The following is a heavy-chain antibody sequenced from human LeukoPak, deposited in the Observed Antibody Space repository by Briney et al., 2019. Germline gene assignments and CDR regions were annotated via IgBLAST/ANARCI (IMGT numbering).Heavy chain of an antibody. J-gene: IGHJ4*02. Sequence: GGSLRLSCEVSGFTFNTYEMHWVRQAPGKGLEWLSDISSSGSTVYYSDSVKGRFTISRDNAKNSLYLQMNSLRAEDTAVYYCARGGYDVRSGSHSSLHFWGQGTLVTVSS. V-gene: IGHV3-48*03. D-gene: IGHD3-3*01. CDR2: ISSSGSTV. CDR3: ARGGYDVRSGSHSSLHF. CDR1: GFTFNTYE.